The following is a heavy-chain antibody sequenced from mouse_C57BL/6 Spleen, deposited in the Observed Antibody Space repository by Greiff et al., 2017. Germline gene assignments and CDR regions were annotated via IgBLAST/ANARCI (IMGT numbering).Heavy chain of an antibody. CDR3: ARRGGYSNFDY. J-gene: IGHJ4*01. CDR1: GYTFTDYY. D-gene: IGHD2-5*01. V-gene: IGHV1-26*01. Sequence: EVQLQQSGPELVKPGASVKISCKASGYTFTDYYMNWVKQSHGKSLEWIGDINPNNGGTSYNQKFKGKATLTVDKSSSTAYMELRSLTSEDSAVYYCARRGGYSNFDYWGQGTSVTVSS. CDR2: INPNNGGT.